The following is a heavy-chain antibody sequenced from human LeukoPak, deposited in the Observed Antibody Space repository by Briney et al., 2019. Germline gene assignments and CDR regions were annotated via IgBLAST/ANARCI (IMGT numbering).Heavy chain of an antibody. CDR1: GGSFSGYY. V-gene: IGHV4-34*01. Sequence: PSETLSLTCAVYGGSFSGYYWSWIRQPPGKGLEWIGEINHSGSTNYNPSLKSRDTISVDTSKNQFSLKLSSVTAADTAVYYCARQRGYNPYYYGSGSYGGNPFDYWGQGTLVTVSS. CDR2: INHSGST. CDR3: ARQRGYNPYYYGSGSYGGNPFDY. D-gene: IGHD3-10*01. J-gene: IGHJ4*02.